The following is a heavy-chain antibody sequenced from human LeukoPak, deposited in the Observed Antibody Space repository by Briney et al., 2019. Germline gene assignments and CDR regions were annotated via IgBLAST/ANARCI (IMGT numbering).Heavy chain of an antibody. CDR3: ATYRRWEDGAFDI. J-gene: IGHJ3*02. D-gene: IGHD1-26*01. Sequence: ASVKVSCKVSGYTLTELSMHWVGHAPGKGLELMGGFDPEDGETIYAQKFQGRVTMTEDTSTDTAYMELSSLRPEDTAVYYCATYRRWEDGAFDIWGQGTMVTVSS. V-gene: IGHV1-24*01. CDR2: FDPEDGET. CDR1: GYTLTELS.